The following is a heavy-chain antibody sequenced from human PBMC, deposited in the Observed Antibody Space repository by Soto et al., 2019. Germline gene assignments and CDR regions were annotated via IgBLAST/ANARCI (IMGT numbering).Heavy chain of an antibody. CDR1: GGSITSSNFY. V-gene: IGHV4-39*01. CDR3: VKRSPGTMLDN. J-gene: IGHJ4*02. CDR2: LYSGGSA. Sequence: QLQLQESGPGLVKPSETLSLTCTVSGGSITSSNFYWGWVRQPPGKGLEWIGTLYSGGSAYYNAPLQIRVAMSVDTSKNQFSLTVTSVTAADTAVYYCVKRSPGTMLDNWGQGTLVIVSS.